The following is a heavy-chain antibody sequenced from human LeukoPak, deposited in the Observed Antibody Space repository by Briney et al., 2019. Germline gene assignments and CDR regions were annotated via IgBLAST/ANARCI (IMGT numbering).Heavy chain of an antibody. D-gene: IGHD3-3*01. J-gene: IGHJ6*03. CDR2: TNLNKGGT. CDR1: GSTFTGYN. V-gene: IGHV1-2*02. Sequence: ASVELSRKASGSTFTGYNIHWVRQPPGPGLGWMGWTNLNKGGTNYEQKYHGRVTMTRDTSISTAYIELSRLRSDDTAVYDCARVGIFGVVTEYYYYYYMDVWGKGTTVTVSS. CDR3: ARVGIFGVVTEYYYYYYMDV.